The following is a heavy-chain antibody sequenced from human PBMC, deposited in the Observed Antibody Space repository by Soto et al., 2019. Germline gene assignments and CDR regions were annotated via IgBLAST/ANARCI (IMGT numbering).Heavy chain of an antibody. V-gene: IGHV3-23*01. CDR3: AKDQSSSGWYILHWFDP. CDR1: GFTFSSYA. CDR2: ISGSGGST. D-gene: IGHD6-19*01. Sequence: PGGSLRLSCAASGFTFSSYAMSWVRQAPGKGLEWVSAISGSGGSTYYADSVKGRFTISRDNSKNTLYLQMNSLRAEDTAVYYCAKDQSSSGWYILHWFDPWGQGTLVTVSS. J-gene: IGHJ5*02.